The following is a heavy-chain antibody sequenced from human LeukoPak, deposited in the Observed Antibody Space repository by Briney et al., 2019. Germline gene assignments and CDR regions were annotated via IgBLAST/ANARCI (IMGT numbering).Heavy chain of an antibody. CDR2: ISYDGSNK. CDR3: AKDLGAGYYYDSSGYYP. J-gene: IGHJ5*02. D-gene: IGHD3-22*01. Sequence: GGSLRLSCAGSGFTFSSYGMHWVRQAPGKGLEWVAVISYDGSNKYYADSVKGRFTISRDNSKNTLYLQMNSLRAEDTAVYYCAKDLGAGYYYDSSGYYPWGQGTLVTVSS. CDR1: GFTFSSYG. V-gene: IGHV3-30*18.